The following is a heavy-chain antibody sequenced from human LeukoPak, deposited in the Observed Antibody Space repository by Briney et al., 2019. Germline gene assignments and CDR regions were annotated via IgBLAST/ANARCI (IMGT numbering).Heavy chain of an antibody. CDR1: GFTFSGSA. Sequence: GGSLRLSCAASGFTFSGSAMHWVRQASGKGLEWVGRIRSKANSYATAYAASVKGRFTISRDDSKNTAYLQMNSLKTEDTAVYYCTSQHSADTAMSGKTVYWGQGTLVTVSS. J-gene: IGHJ4*02. CDR3: TSQHSADTAMSGKTVY. CDR2: IRSKANSYAT. V-gene: IGHV3-73*01. D-gene: IGHD5-18*01.